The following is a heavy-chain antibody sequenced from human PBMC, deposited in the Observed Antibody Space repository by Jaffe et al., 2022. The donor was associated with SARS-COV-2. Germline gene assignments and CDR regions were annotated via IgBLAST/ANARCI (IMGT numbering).Heavy chain of an antibody. CDR1: GFTFSTYS. CDR2: ISSGGEII. CDR3: ARVPGGNYPDAYYYGMDV. D-gene: IGHD1-26*01. Sequence: EVQLVESGGGFLQPGGSLRLSCAVSGFTFSTYSMNWVRQAPGKGLDWVSYISSGGEIIYYADSVKGRFSISRDNAKNSLYLQMNSLRDEDTAVYYCARVPGGNYPDAYYYGMDVWGQGTTVTVSS. J-gene: IGHJ6*02. V-gene: IGHV3-48*02.